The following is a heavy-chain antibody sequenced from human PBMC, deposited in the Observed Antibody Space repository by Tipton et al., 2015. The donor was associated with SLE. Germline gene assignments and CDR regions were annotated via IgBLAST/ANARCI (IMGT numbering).Heavy chain of an antibody. CDR1: GGSISSHY. CDR3: ARHTEMATRRDAFDI. Sequence: TLSLTCTVSGGSISSHYWTWIRQPPGRRLEWIGYTYYTGSTNYSPSLTSRVTISVDTSKNQFSLKLSSVTAADTAVYYCARHTEMATRRDAFDIWGHGTKVTVSS. D-gene: IGHD5-24*01. CDR2: TYYTGST. J-gene: IGHJ3*02. V-gene: IGHV4-59*08.